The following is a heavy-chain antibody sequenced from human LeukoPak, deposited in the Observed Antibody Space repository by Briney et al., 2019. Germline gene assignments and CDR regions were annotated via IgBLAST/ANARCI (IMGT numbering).Heavy chain of an antibody. CDR2: INANSGGT. V-gene: IGHV1-2*02. Sequence: ASVKVSCKASGYTFIGHYMHWVRQAPGQGLEWMGWINANSGGTNYAQKFQGRVTMTRDTSTGTAYMELSRLRPDDTAVYYCAGDGAMDVWGQGTTVTVSS. J-gene: IGHJ6*02. CDR1: GYTFIGHY. CDR3: AGDGAMDV.